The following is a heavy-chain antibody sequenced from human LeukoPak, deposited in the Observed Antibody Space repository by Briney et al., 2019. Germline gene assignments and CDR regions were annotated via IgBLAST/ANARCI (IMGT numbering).Heavy chain of an antibody. Sequence: SETLSLTCTVSGGSISSSSYCWGWIRQPPGKGLEWIGSIYYSGSTYYNPSLKSRVTISVDTSKNQFSLKLSSVTAADTAVYYCAREGGGVYYDKPGAFDIWGQGTMVTVSS. CDR1: GGSISSSSYC. V-gene: IGHV4-39*02. J-gene: IGHJ3*02. CDR2: IYYSGST. CDR3: AREGGGVYYDKPGAFDI. D-gene: IGHD3-22*01.